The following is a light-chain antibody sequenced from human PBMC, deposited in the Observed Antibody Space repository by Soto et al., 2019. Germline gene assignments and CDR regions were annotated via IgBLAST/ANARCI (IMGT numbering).Light chain of an antibody. J-gene: IGLJ2*01. Sequence: QSVLTQPPSASGSPGQSVTISCTGTSSDVGDYNYVSWYQQHPGKAPKLMIYEVSKRPSGVPDRFSGSKSGNTASLTVSGLQAEDEADYYCSSYAGSNNFVFGGGT. CDR3: SSYAGSNNFV. V-gene: IGLV2-8*01. CDR2: EVS. CDR1: SSDVGDYNY.